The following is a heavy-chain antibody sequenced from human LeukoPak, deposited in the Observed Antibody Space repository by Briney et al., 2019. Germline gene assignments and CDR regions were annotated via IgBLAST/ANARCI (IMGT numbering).Heavy chain of an antibody. Sequence: GGSLRLSCAASGFSFSSYGMHWVRQAPGKGLEWVAVIWYDGSNKYYADSVKGRFTISRDNSKNTLYLQMNSLRAEDTAVYYCAKGFVVVPAGFDYWGQGTLVTVSS. J-gene: IGHJ4*02. D-gene: IGHD2-2*01. V-gene: IGHV3-33*06. CDR2: IWYDGSNK. CDR1: GFSFSSYG. CDR3: AKGFVVVPAGFDY.